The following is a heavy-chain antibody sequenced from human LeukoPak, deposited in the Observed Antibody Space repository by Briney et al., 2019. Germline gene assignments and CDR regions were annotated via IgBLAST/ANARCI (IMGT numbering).Heavy chain of an antibody. Sequence: ASVNVSCKASGYTFTSYAIHWVRQAPGQRLEWMGWISAGNGNTKYSQNFQGRVTFISNTSATTAFMELSSLRSEDAAVYYCARDSGSGSNDYWGQGTLVTVSS. CDR1: GYTFTSYA. CDR2: ISAGNGNT. CDR3: ARDSGSGSNDY. V-gene: IGHV1-3*01. J-gene: IGHJ4*02. D-gene: IGHD1-26*01.